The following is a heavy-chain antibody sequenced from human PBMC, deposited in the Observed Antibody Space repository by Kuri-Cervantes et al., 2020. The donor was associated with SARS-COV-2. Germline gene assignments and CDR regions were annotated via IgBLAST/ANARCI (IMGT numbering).Heavy chain of an antibody. V-gene: IGHV5-51*01. D-gene: IGHD6-6*01. Sequence: GGSLRLSCKGSGYSFTSYWIGWVRQLPGKGLEWIGIIYPGDSATRYSPSFQGQVTISADKSISTAYLQWSSLKAADTAMYYCARGRVEQLAGENWLAPWGQGTLVTVSS. J-gene: IGHJ5*02. CDR2: IYPGDSAT. CDR1: GYSFTSYW. CDR3: ARGRVEQLAGENWLAP.